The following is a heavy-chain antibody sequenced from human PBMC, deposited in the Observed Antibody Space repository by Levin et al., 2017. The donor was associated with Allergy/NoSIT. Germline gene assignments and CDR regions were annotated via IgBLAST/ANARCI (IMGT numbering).Heavy chain of an antibody. V-gene: IGHV4-31*03. CDR3: ARGRTTSRSWFDP. CDR1: GDSISVGGYC. D-gene: IGHD1-7*01. CDR2: IYHSGVT. J-gene: IGHJ5*02. Sequence: SETLSLTCNVSGDSISVGGYCWSWIRQYPGKGLEWIGCIYHSGVTYYNPSLKSRLTISVDTSKNQFSLKLSSVTAADTAVYHCARGRTTSRSWFDPWGQGSRVTVSS.